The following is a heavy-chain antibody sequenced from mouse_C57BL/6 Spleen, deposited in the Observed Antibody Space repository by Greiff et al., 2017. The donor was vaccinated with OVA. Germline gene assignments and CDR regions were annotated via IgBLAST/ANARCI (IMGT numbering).Heavy chain of an antibody. CDR2: IYPGDGDT. CDR3: ARSANWDGYFDY. V-gene: IGHV1-80*01. CDR1: GYAFSSYW. J-gene: IGHJ2*01. Sequence: VKLMESGAELVKPGASVKISCKASGYAFSSYWMNWVKQRPGKGLQWIGQIYPGDGDTNYNGKFKGKATLTADKSSSTAYMQLSSLTSEDSAVYFCARSANWDGYFDYWGQGTTLTVSS. D-gene: IGHD4-1*01.